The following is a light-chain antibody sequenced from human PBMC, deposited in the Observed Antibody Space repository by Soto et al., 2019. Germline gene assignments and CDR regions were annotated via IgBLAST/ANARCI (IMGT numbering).Light chain of an antibody. J-gene: IGLJ2*01. CDR3: QTWGTGIRI. CDR1: SGHSSYA. V-gene: IGLV4-69*02. Sequence: QSVLTQSPSASASLVASVKLTCTLSSGHSSYAIAWHQQQPEKGPRFLMKLNSDGSYTKGDGIPDRFSGSSSGAERYLTISSLQSEDEADYYCQTWGTGIRIFGGGTKLTVL. CDR2: LNSDGSY.